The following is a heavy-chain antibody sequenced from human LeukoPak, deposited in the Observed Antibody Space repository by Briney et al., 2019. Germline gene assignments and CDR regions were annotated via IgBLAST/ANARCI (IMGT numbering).Heavy chain of an antibody. CDR2: INQDGSEK. Sequence: GGSLRLSCAASGFIFSSYWMGWVRQAPGKGLEWVANINQDGSEKHFVDSVKGRFTISRDNAKNSLYLQMNSLRAEDTALYYCARDRLWDEWGRDVWFDPWGQGTLVTVSS. CDR1: GFIFSSYW. CDR3: ARDRLWDEWGRDVWFDP. V-gene: IGHV3-7*03. D-gene: IGHD3-16*01. J-gene: IGHJ5*02.